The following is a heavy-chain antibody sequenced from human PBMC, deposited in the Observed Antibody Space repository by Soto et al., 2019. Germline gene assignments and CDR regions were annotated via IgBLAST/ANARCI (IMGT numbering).Heavy chain of an antibody. Sequence: QVHLVQSGAEVKKPGASVRVSCQASGYTFTSFPMHWVRQAPGQRLEWMGWINPANGDTGYSQKFQGRVTITRDTSARTASMELSSLTSEDTAIYFGARKDYYGSGSYHFDSWGQGTLVIVSS. D-gene: IGHD3-10*01. J-gene: IGHJ4*02. CDR2: INPANGDT. CDR1: GYTFTSFP. CDR3: ARKDYYGSGSYHFDS. V-gene: IGHV1-3*01.